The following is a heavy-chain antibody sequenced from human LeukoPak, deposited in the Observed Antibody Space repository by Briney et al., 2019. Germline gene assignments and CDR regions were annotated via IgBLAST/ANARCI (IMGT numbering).Heavy chain of an antibody. CDR1: GFTFTNYW. D-gene: IGHD1-26*01. Sequence: GGSLRLSCVASGFTFTNYWMNWVRQAPGKGLEWVASMKQDGSERYYVESVKGRFTISRDNAQNSLYLQMNSLRAEDTAVYYCARAYSGSYSAEANYFDYWGQGTLVTVSS. V-gene: IGHV3-7*01. CDR3: ARAYSGSYSAEANYFDY. J-gene: IGHJ4*02. CDR2: MKQDGSER.